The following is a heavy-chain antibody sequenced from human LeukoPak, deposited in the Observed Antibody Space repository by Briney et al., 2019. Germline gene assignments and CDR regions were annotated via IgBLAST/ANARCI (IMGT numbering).Heavy chain of an antibody. Sequence: GGSLRLSCAASGFTFSTYWMIWVRQAPGKGLEWVANLKQDGSEKYYVDSVKGRFTISRDNAKNSLYLQMNSLRAEDTALYYCARDLAMAGRDLDYWGQGTLVTVSS. J-gene: IGHJ4*02. D-gene: IGHD6-19*01. CDR2: LKQDGSEK. CDR1: GFTFSTYW. V-gene: IGHV3-7*03. CDR3: ARDLAMAGRDLDY.